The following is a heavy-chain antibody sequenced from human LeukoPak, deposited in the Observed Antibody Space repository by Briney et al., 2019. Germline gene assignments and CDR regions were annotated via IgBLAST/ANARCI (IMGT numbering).Heavy chain of an antibody. V-gene: IGHV3-74*01. D-gene: IGHD2-21*02. CDR1: GYTFSTDY. CDR2: IKTNVSNT. CDR3: TAIRPDS. J-gene: IGHJ4*02. Sequence: GGSLRLSCAASGYTFSTDYMHWVRQAPGKGLVWVARIKTNVSNTYYAASMKRRFTISRDDANNILYLQMTRLRRADTAVYYCTAIRPDSWGQGTVVTVSS.